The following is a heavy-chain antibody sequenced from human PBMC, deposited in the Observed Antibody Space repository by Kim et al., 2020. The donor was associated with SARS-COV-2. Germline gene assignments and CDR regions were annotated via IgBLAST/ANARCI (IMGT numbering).Heavy chain of an antibody. CDR3: AGLFGAETYFGDRYHGMDV. CDR2: INTNTGNS. CDR1: GYTFTTYA. Sequence: ASVKVSCKASGYTFTTYAINWVRQAPGQGLEWMGWINTNTGNSTFAQGFTGRFVFSLDTSVSTAFLQINSLKSEYSAVYYCAGLFGAETYFGDRYHGMDV. J-gene: IGHJ6*01. V-gene: IGHV7-4-1*02. D-gene: IGHD3-10*01.